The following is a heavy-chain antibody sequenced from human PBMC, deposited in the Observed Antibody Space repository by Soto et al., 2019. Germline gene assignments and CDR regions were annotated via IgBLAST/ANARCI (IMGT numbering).Heavy chain of an antibody. CDR3: AKGGRIPTSSVDY. CDR2: ISYDGSNR. CDR1: GFTFSYYG. Sequence: QVQLVESGGGVVQPGKSLRLSCAASGFTFSYYGLHWVRHAPGKGLEWMAGISYDGSNRYYGDSVKGRFSISRDNPNNTLYLQMNSLRDEDTGVYYCAKGGRIPTSSVDYWGQGTLVTVSS. D-gene: IGHD2-2*01. J-gene: IGHJ4*02. V-gene: IGHV3-30*18.